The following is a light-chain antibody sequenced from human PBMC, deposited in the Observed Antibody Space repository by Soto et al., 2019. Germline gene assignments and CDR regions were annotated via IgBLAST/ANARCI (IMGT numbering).Light chain of an antibody. V-gene: IGKV3D-15*01. CDR1: QSVSGN. CDR2: GAV. J-gene: IGKJ1*01. Sequence: EVVMTQSAAAVSASPGERVSLSCRVSQSVSGNLAWYQQKPGQAPRLLIYGAVTRATGIPARFSGRGSGTEFTLTITSLQSEDFAVYFCQQYNGWRWPFGQGTKV. CDR3: QQYNGWRWP.